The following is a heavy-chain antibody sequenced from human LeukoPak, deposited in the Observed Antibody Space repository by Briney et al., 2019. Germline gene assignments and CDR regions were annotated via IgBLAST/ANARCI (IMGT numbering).Heavy chain of an antibody. V-gene: IGHV4-34*01. CDR1: GASFSDY. CDR3: ARGRAVGL. CDR2: INHSGST. Sequence: SETLSLTCAVCGASFSDYWSWIRQPPGKGLEWIGEINHSGSTNYNPSLKSRVTISGDTSKNQFFLKLNSVTAADTAVYYCARGRAVGLWGRGTLVTVSS. J-gene: IGHJ2*01. D-gene: IGHD6-19*01.